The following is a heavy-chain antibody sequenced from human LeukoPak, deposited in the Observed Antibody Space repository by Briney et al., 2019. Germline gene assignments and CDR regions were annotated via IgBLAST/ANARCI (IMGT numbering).Heavy chain of an antibody. V-gene: IGHV3-48*01. J-gene: IGHJ4*02. D-gene: IGHD1-26*01. Sequence: GGSLRLSCAASGFTFSSYSMNWVRQAPGKGLEWVSYISSSSSTIYYADSVKGRFTISRDNAKNSPYLQMNSLRAEDTAVYYCARDSGSSFDYWGQGTLVTVSS. CDR1: GFTFSSYS. CDR2: ISSSSSTI. CDR3: ARDSGSSFDY.